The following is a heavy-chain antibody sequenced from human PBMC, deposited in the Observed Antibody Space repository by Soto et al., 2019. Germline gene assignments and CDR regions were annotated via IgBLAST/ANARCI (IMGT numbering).Heavy chain of an antibody. D-gene: IGHD6-19*01. Sequence: SETLSLTCAVYGGSFSGYYWSWIRQPPGKGLEWIGEINHSGSTNYNPSLKSRVTISVDTSKNQFSLKLSSVTAADTAVYYCARVGRTSSGWYLSSSGSPKRGMKFYFDYWGQGTLVTVSS. CDR1: GGSFSGYY. CDR2: INHSGST. CDR3: ARVGRTSSGWYLSSSGSPKRGMKFYFDY. V-gene: IGHV4-34*01. J-gene: IGHJ4*02.